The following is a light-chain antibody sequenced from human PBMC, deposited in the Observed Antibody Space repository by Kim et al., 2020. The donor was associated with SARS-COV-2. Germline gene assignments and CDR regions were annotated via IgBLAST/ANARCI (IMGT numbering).Light chain of an antibody. CDR1: NY. V-gene: IGLV1-51*01. Sequence: NYVSWYQQIPGKAPRLLIYDILKRPSGVPDRFSGSKSGTTATLDITGLQPGDEANYYCATWDGSLTAGVFGGGTQLTVL. J-gene: IGLJ3*02. CDR2: DIL. CDR3: ATWDGSLTAGV.